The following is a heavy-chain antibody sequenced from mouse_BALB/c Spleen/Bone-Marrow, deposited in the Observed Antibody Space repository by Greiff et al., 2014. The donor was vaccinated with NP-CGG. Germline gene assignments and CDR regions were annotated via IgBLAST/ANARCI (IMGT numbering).Heavy chain of an antibody. V-gene: IGHV1-55*01. D-gene: IGHD4-1*01. CDR3: ARDGNWPSAY. CDR1: GYNFTSYW. CDR2: IYPGSGGN. J-gene: IGHJ3*01. Sequence: LVESGAELVKPGTSVRLSCKASGYNFTSYWINWVKLRPGQGLEWIGDIYPGSGGNHKNEKFKTKATLTVDTSSSTAYMQLTSLASEDSALYYCARDGNWPSAYWGQGTLVTVSA.